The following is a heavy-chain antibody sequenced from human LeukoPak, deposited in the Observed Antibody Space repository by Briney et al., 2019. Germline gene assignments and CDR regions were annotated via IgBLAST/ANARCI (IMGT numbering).Heavy chain of an antibody. D-gene: IGHD3-10*01. V-gene: IGHV4-38-2*02. CDR2: IYHSGST. J-gene: IGHJ4*02. Sequence: SETLSLTCTVSGYSISSAYYWGWIRQPPGKGLEWIGSIYHSGSTYYNPSLKSRVTISVDTSKNQFSLKLGSVTAADTAVYYCARDFLITMVRGGIYYFDYWGQGTLVTVSS. CDR1: GYSISSAYY. CDR3: ARDFLITMVRGGIYYFDY.